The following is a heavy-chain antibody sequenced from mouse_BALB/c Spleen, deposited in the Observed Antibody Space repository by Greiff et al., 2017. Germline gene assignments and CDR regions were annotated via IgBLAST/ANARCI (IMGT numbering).Heavy chain of an antibody. J-gene: IGHJ4*01. V-gene: IGHV1-66*01. Sequence: QVQLKESGPELVKPGASVKISCKASGYSFTSYYIHWVKQRPGQGLEWIGWIFPGSGNTKYNEKFKGKATLTADTSSSTAYMQLSSLTSEDSEVYFCARYPRITTEEGAMDYWGQGTSVTVSS. CDR3: ARYPRITTEEGAMDY. D-gene: IGHD1-1*01. CDR1: GYSFTSYY. CDR2: IFPGSGNT.